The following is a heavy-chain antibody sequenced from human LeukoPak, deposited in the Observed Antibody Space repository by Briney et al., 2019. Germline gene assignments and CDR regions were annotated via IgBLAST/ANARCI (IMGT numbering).Heavy chain of an antibody. CDR1: GFTFSSYG. V-gene: IGHV3-21*04. D-gene: IGHD3-10*01. Sequence: GGSLRLSCAVSGFTFSSYGMNWVRQAPGKGLEWVSFISSSSNYISYADSVKGRFTISRDNAKNSLYLQMNSLRAEDTAVYYCAREQDFGEPHNPWGQGTLVTVSS. CDR2: ISSSSNYI. CDR3: AREQDFGEPHNP. J-gene: IGHJ5*02.